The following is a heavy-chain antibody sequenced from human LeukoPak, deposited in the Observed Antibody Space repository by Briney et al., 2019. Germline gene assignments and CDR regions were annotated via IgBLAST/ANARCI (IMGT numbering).Heavy chain of an antibody. Sequence: PSETLSLTCTVSGGSIRSYYCSWIRQPAGKGLEWIGRIYTSGSTNYNPSLKSRVTISVDTSKNQFSLKLSSVTAADTAVYYCARSWRDGYNYYFDYWGQGTLVTVSS. V-gene: IGHV4-4*07. CDR2: IYTSGST. CDR3: ARSWRDGYNYYFDY. D-gene: IGHD5-24*01. J-gene: IGHJ4*02. CDR1: GGSIRSYY.